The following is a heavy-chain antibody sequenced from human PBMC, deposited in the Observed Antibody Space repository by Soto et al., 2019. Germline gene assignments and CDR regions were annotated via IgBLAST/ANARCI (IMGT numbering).Heavy chain of an antibody. CDR2: IYPGDSDM. Sequence: GESLKISCEGVGYSFTNYWIAWVRQMPGKGPEWMGTIYPGDSDMRYSPSFRGQVTMSVDKSINTAYLQWGSLTASDTAKYYCERIYREFWSGFDYWGQGTLVTVSS. CDR3: ERIYREFWSGFDY. J-gene: IGHJ4*02. V-gene: IGHV5-51*01. CDR1: GYSFTNYW. D-gene: IGHD3-3*01.